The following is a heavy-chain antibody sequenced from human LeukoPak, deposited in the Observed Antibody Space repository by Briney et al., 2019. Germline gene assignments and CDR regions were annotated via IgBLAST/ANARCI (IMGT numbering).Heavy chain of an antibody. V-gene: IGHV1-2*02. Sequence: GASVKVSCKASGYTFTGYYMHWVRQAPGQGLEWMGWINPNSGGTNYAQEFQRRVTMTRDTSISTAYMELSRLRSDDTAVYYCASQYSSGWYNWFDPWGQGTLVTVSS. CDR2: INPNSGGT. D-gene: IGHD6-19*01. J-gene: IGHJ5*02. CDR1: GYTFTGYY. CDR3: ASQYSSGWYNWFDP.